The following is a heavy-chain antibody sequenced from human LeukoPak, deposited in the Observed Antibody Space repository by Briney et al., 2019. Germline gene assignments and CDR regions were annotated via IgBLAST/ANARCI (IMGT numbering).Heavy chain of an antibody. D-gene: IGHD6-19*01. J-gene: IGHJ5*02. Sequence: GASVKVSCKVSGYTLTELSMHWVRQAPGKGLEWMGGFDSEDGETIYAQKFQGRVTMTEDTSTDTAYMELSSLRSEDTAVYYCARDPGGDIAVAGTNWFDPWGQGTLVTVSS. CDR3: ARDPGGDIAVAGTNWFDP. CDR2: FDSEDGET. CDR1: GYTLTELS. V-gene: IGHV1-24*01.